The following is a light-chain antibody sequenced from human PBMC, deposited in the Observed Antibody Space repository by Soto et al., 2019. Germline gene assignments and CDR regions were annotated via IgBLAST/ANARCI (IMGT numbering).Light chain of an antibody. CDR1: QGINNC. Sequence: DGELTQSPSSLSASVGDRVTITCWASQGINNCLAWYQQKPGKVPNLLIYAASTLQSGVPTRFSGSGSGTDFTPTISSLQPEDVATYYCQKFNSVPTFGGGTKVEI. CDR3: QKFNSVPT. CDR2: AAS. J-gene: IGKJ4*01. V-gene: IGKV1-27*01.